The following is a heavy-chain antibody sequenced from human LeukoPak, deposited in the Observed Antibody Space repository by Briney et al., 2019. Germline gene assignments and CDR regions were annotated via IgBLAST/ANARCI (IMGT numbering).Heavy chain of an antibody. V-gene: IGHV4-4*07. J-gene: IGHJ4*02. CDR3: ARLRGGAWEYFDY. CDR2: IYESGNT. Sequence: SETLSLTCTVSGGPLSNYHWSWIRQPAGKAPEWLGRIYESGNTNYNPSLKSRVTMSVDTSKNQFSLNLSSVTAADTAVYYCARLRGGAWEYFDYWGQGTLVTVSS. CDR1: GGPLSNYH. D-gene: IGHD3-16*01.